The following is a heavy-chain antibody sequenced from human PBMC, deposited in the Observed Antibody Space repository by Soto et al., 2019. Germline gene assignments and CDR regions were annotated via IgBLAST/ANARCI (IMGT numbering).Heavy chain of an antibody. CDR3: ASGYCSGGSCYLMSYYGMDV. D-gene: IGHD2-15*01. Sequence: QPGGSLRLSCAASGFTFSSYGMHWVRQAPGKGLEWVAVIWYDGSNKYYADSVKGRFTISRDNSKNTLYLQMNSLRAEDTAVYYCASGYCSGGSCYLMSYYGMDVWGQGTTVTVSS. CDR1: GFTFSSYG. J-gene: IGHJ6*02. V-gene: IGHV3-33*01. CDR2: IWYDGSNK.